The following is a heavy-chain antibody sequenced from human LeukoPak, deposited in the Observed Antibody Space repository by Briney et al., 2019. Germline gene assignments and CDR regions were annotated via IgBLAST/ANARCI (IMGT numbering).Heavy chain of an antibody. CDR1: GYTFTRYY. CDR2: INPNSGGT. CDR3: AKDALYYDSSGAFDY. D-gene: IGHD3-22*01. V-gene: IGHV1-2*02. Sequence: GASVKVSCKASGYTFTRYYMHWVRQAPGQGLGWMGWINPNSGGTNYEKKFQGRVTMTRETSISTEYMELSRLTSDDTAVYYCAKDALYYDSSGAFDYWGQGTLVTVSS. J-gene: IGHJ4*02.